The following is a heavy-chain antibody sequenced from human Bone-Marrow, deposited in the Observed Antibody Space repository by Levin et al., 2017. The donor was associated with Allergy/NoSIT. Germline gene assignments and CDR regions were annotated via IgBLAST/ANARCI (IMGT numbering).Heavy chain of an antibody. CDR2: IDWDDDK. CDR3: VRSSPGGFSYGHHFDF. CDR1: GFSLTTSAMC. J-gene: IGHJ4*02. Sequence: QTLSLTCTFSGFSLTTSAMCVSWIRQPPGKALEWLARIDWDDDKYYSTSLKTRLSISKDTSKNQVVLTMTNMDPVDTATYYCVRSSPGGFSYGHHFDFWGQGTLVAVSS. V-gene: IGHV2-70*11. D-gene: IGHD5-18*01.